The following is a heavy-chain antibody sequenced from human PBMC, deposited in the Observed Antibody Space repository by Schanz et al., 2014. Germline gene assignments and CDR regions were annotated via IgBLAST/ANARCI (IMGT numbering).Heavy chain of an antibody. D-gene: IGHD6-13*01. J-gene: IGHJ4*02. V-gene: IGHV1-18*01. CDR3: ARDGVDAAAGGNY. CDR2: ISGSNGNT. CDR1: GYTFISYG. Sequence: QVQLVQSGAEVRKPGASVKVSCKASGYTFISYGISWVRQAPGQGLEWLGWISGSNGNTNYTQKFQGRVTMTTDTSTSTAYMELSSLTSEDTAVYYCARDGVDAAAGGNYWGQGTLVTVSS.